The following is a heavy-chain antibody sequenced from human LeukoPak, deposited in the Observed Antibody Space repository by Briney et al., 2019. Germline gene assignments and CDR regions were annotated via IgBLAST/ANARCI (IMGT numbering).Heavy chain of an antibody. CDR2: IYTSGST. CDR3: ARQSGTTRADWFDP. Sequence: SETLSLTCTVSGGSISSYHWSWIRQPPGKGLEWIGYIYTSGSTNYNPSLKSRVTISVDTSKNQFSLKLSSVTAADTAVYYCARQSGTTRADWFDPWGQGTLVTVSS. D-gene: IGHD1-7*01. J-gene: IGHJ5*02. V-gene: IGHV4-4*09. CDR1: GGSISSYH.